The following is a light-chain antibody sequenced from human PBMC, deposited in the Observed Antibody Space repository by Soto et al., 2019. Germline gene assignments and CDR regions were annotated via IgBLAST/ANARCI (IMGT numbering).Light chain of an antibody. CDR3: QQRSNWLSIT. J-gene: IGKJ5*01. V-gene: IGKV3-11*01. Sequence: EIVLTQSPATLSFSPGERATLSCRASQRGSSYLAWYQQKPGQAPRLLIYDASNRATGIPARFSGSGSGTDFTLTISSLEPEDFAVYYCQQRSNWLSITFGQGTRLEIK. CDR1: QRGSSY. CDR2: DAS.